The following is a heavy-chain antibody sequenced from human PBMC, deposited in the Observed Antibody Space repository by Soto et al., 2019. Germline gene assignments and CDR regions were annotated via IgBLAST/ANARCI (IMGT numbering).Heavy chain of an antibody. V-gene: IGHV4-34*01. J-gene: IGHJ4*01. CDR1: GGSFIGYY. CDR3: ARKDAYNSRADY. CDR2: INHSGST. Sequence: WETLSLTCAVYGGSFIGYYWTWIRQPPGKGLEWIGEINHSGSTNYNPSLKSRVTISVDTSENQFSLKLTSVTAADTAVYYCARKDAYNSRADYWGHGTLVTVSS. D-gene: IGHD1-1*01.